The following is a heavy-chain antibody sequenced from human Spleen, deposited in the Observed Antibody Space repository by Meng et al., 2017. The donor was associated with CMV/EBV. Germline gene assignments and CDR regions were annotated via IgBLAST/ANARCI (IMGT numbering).Heavy chain of an antibody. Sequence: QLLESGGNLVQPGGSLRLSCAASGFTFSSYAMSWVRQAPGKGLEWVSVIYSGGSTYYTDSVKGRFTISRDNSKNTLYLQMNSLRAEDTAVYYCAREITNWFDPWGQGTLVTVSS. J-gene: IGHJ5*02. V-gene: IGHV3-66*01. D-gene: IGHD3-10*01. CDR1: GFTFSSYA. CDR3: AREITNWFDP. CDR2: IYSGGST.